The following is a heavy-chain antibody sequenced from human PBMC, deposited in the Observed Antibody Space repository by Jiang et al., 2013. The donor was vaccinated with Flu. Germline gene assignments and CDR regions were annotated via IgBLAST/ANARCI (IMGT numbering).Heavy chain of an antibody. J-gene: IGHJ2*01. Sequence: EWVAVIWYDGSKKYYADSVKGRFTISRDNSKNTLHLQMNSLRAEDSAVYYCARDDASDWYYDLWGRGTLVTVSS. V-gene: IGHV3-33*01. D-gene: IGHD2-2*01. CDR3: ARDDASDWYYDL. CDR2: IWYDGSKK.